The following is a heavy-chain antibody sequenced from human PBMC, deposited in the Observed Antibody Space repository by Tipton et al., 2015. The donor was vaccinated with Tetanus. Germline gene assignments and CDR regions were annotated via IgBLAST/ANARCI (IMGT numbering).Heavy chain of an antibody. CDR1: GFTFSEFTFADAW. Sequence: SLRLSCAASGFTFSEFTFADAWMSWVRRAPGKGLEWIGRIKSKLDGGAIDYAAPMEGRFIISRDDSQNAVFLQMNSLIPEVTAVYFCSTSGPGVSGGDYWGQGTLVTVSS. CDR3: STSGPGVSGGDY. D-gene: IGHD3-16*01. CDR2: IKSKLDGGAI. V-gene: IGHV3-15*01. J-gene: IGHJ4*02.